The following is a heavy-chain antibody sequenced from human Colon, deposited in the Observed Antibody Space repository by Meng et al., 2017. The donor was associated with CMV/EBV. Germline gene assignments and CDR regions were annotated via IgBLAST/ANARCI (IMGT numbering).Heavy chain of an antibody. J-gene: IGHJ4*02. CDR3: ARDVTVIAARLGY. V-gene: IGHV3-9*01. CDR1: GFNFDDYA. CDR2: ISWNSNSR. Sequence: SLKISCAASGFNFDDYAMHWVRQIPGKGLEWVSGISWNSNSRGYGDSVRGRFTISRDNAKNSLYLQMNSLRAEDTAVYYCARDVTVIAARLGYWGQGTLVTVSS. D-gene: IGHD6-6*01.